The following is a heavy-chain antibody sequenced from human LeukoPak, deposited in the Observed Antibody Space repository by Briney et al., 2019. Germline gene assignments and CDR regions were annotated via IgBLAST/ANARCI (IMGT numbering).Heavy chain of an antibody. D-gene: IGHD6-6*01. J-gene: IGHJ4*02. CDR3: ARQPRYSSPSPHDY. CDR2: IYYSGST. CDR1: GGSISSSSYY. V-gene: IGHV4-39*01. Sequence: SETLSLTCTVSGGSISSSSYYWGWIRQPPGKGLEWIGSIYYSGSTYYNPSLKSRVTISVDTSKNQFSLKLSSVTAADTAVYYCARQPRYSSPSPHDYWGQGTLVTVSS.